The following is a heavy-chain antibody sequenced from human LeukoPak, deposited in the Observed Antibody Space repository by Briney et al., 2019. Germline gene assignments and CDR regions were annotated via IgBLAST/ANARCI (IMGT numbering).Heavy chain of an antibody. J-gene: IGHJ5*02. CDR1: GYTFTSYG. D-gene: IGHD1-26*01. Sequence: ASVKVSCKASGYTFTSYGISWVRQAPGQGLEWMGWISAYNGNTNYAQKLQGRVTMTTDASTSTAYMELRSLRSDDTAVYYCARHAGELLSHNWFDPWGQGTLVTVSS. CDR3: ARHAGELLSHNWFDP. CDR2: ISAYNGNT. V-gene: IGHV1-18*01.